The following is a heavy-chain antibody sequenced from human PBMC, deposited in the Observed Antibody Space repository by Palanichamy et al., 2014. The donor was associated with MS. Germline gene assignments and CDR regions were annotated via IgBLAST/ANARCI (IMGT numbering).Heavy chain of an antibody. V-gene: IGHV1-18*01. CDR2: ISVYNGNT. CDR3: ARDPCGRDYGGGSCWGGDYFDY. Sequence: QVRLVQSGAEVKKPGASVKVSCKASGYTFTSYGFSWVRQAPGQGLEWMGWISVYNGNTNYAQKLQGRVTMTTDTSTSTAYMELRSLRSDDTAIYYCARDPCGRDYGGGSCWGGDYFDYWGQGTLVSVSS. J-gene: IGHJ4*02. D-gene: IGHD2-15*01. CDR1: GYTFTSYG.